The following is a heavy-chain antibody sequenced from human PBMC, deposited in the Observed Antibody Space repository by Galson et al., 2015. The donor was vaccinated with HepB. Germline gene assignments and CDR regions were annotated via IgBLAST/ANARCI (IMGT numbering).Heavy chain of an antibody. D-gene: IGHD3-10*01. V-gene: IGHV3-9*01. CDR2: ITWNNGT. CDR1: GFSFDDYA. Sequence: SLRLSCAASGFSFDDYAMSWVRQAPGKGLGWVSGITWNNGTYYADSVKGRFTISRDNAKNSLYLQMDSLRAEDTAVYYCARRISLVRGIITKPDYYYGMDVWGQGTTVTVAS. J-gene: IGHJ6*02. CDR3: ARRISLVRGIITKPDYYYGMDV.